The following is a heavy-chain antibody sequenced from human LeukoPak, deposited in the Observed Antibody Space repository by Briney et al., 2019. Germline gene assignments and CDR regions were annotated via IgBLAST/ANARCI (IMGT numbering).Heavy chain of an antibody. D-gene: IGHD6-19*01. Sequence: GGSLRLSRAASGFTFIYYDMHWVRQAIGKGLELVSAIGIRGDTHYSGSVKGRFTISRENAESSLYPKMTSLRAEDTAVYYCARGGIQVSGIDEFDYWGQGTLVTVSS. CDR2: IGIRGDT. V-gene: IGHV3-13*04. CDR1: GFTFIYYD. J-gene: IGHJ4*02. CDR3: ARGGIQVSGIDEFDY.